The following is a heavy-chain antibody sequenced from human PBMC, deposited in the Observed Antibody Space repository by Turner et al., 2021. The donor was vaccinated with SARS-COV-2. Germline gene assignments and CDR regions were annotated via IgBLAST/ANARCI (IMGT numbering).Heavy chain of an antibody. CDR2: IYSGGSK. Sequence: EVQMVESGGGLVQPGGSLRLSCAASALTVSSNYMSWVRQAPGKGLEWVSVIYSGGSKFDADSVKGRFTISRHKSKNTLYLQLNSLRAEDTAVYYCARDLGPYGMDVWGQGTTVTVSS. CDR3: ARDLGPYGMDV. J-gene: IGHJ6*02. CDR1: ALTVSSNY. V-gene: IGHV3-53*04.